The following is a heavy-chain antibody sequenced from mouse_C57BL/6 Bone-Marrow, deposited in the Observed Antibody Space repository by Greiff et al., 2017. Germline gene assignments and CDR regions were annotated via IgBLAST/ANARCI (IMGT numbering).Heavy chain of an antibody. CDR2: INPGSGGT. Sequence: QVQLQQSGAELVRPGTSVKVSCKASGYAFTNYLIEWVKQRPGQGLEWIGVINPGSGGTNYNEKFKGKATLTADKSSSTAYLQLSSLTSEDTAVYYCTTMYWYWGQGTTLTVSS. J-gene: IGHJ2*01. CDR3: TTMYWY. D-gene: IGHD2-1*01. CDR1: GYAFTNYL. V-gene: IGHV1-54*01.